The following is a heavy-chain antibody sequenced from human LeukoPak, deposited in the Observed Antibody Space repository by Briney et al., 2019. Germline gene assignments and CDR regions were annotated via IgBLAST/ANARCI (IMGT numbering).Heavy chain of an antibody. D-gene: IGHD2-21*01. CDR1: GFTFAGHA. J-gene: IGHJ4*02. CDR3: AKDSIDVIAVYYFDY. V-gene: IGHV3-23*01. Sequence: GGSLRLSCAASGFTFAGHAMSWVRQAPGKGLEWVSSISGSGGSTYYADSVKGRFTISRDNSKNTLYLQMNSLRAEDTAVYYCAKDSIDVIAVYYFDYWGQGTLVTVSS. CDR2: ISGSGGST.